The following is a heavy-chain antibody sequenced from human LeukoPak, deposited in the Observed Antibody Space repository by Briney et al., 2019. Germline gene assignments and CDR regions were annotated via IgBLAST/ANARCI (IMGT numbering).Heavy chain of an antibody. CDR1: GGSISSYY. Sequence: PSETLSLTCTVSGGSISSYYWSWIRQPPGKGLEWIGYIYYSGSTNYNPSLKSRVTISVDTSKNQFSLKPSSVTAADTAVYYCARGYIPYYFDYWGQGTLVTVSS. J-gene: IGHJ4*02. CDR2: IYYSGST. CDR3: ARGYIPYYFDY. V-gene: IGHV4-59*01. D-gene: IGHD5-24*01.